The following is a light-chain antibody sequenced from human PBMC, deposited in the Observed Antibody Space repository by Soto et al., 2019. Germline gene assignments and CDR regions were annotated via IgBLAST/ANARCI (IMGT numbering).Light chain of an antibody. CDR2: GAS. Sequence: ERVMTQSPATLSVFPGERATLSCRASSSIGRNLAWYQQKPGQTPRLLIYGASTRAAGVPARFSGSGSGTDFTLTISSLRSEHFAVYYIRTCNNWPFLTFGGGTKIEIK. V-gene: IGKV3-15*01. J-gene: IGKJ4*01. CDR3: RTCNNWPFLT. CDR1: SSIGRN.